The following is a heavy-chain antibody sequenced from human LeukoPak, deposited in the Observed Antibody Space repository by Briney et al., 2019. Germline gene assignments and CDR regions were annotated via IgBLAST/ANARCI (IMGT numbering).Heavy chain of an antibody. J-gene: IGHJ4*02. CDR3: ARGVYYGSGRSYYLDY. D-gene: IGHD3-10*01. Sequence: GESLKISCKGSGYIFTSYWIAWLRQMPGKGLEWMGIIYPGDSNTKYSPSFQGQVTISADKSISTAYLQRSSLKASDTAMYYCARGVYYGSGRSYYLDYWGQGTLVTVSS. CDR1: GYIFTSYW. CDR2: IYPGDSNT. V-gene: IGHV5-51*01.